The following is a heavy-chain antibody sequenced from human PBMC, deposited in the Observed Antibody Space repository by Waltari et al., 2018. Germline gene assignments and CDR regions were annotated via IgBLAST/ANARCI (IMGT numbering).Heavy chain of an antibody. CDR3: ARLHGQGYSSGWRYDY. CDR1: GGTFSSYA. Sequence: QVQLVQSGAEVKKPGSSVKVSCKASGGTFSSYAISWVRQAPGQGLEWMGGIIPIFGTANYAQKFQGRVTITADESTGTAYMELSSLRSEDTAVNYCARLHGQGYSSGWRYDYWGQGTLVTVSS. CDR2: IIPIFGTA. V-gene: IGHV1-69*12. D-gene: IGHD6-19*01. J-gene: IGHJ4*02.